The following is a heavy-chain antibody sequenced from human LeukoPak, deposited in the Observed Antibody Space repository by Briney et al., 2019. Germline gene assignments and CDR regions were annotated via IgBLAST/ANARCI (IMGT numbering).Heavy chain of an antibody. V-gene: IGHV1-18*01. J-gene: IGHJ4*02. CDR3: ARDGGKGTMVRGVMSY. D-gene: IGHD3-10*01. CDR1: GGTFSSYA. Sequence: ASVKVSCKASGGTFSSYAISWVRQAPGQGLEWMGWISAYNGNTNYARKLQGRVTMTTDTSTSTAYMELRSLRSDDTAVYYCARDGGKGTMVRGVMSYWGQGTLVTVSS. CDR2: ISAYNGNT.